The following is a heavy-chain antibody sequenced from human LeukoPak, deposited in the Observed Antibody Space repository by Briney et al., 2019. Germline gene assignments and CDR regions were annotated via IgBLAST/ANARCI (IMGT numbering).Heavy chain of an antibody. V-gene: IGHV1-8*01. CDR2: MNPNSGNT. J-gene: IGHJ5*02. Sequence: ASVKVSCKASGYTFTSYDINWVRQATGQGLGWMGWMNPNSGNTGYAQKFQGRVTMTRNTSISTAYMELSSLRSEDTAVYYCARGISLDDHVSWLDPWGQGTLVTVSS. CDR3: ARGISLDDHVSWLDP. D-gene: IGHD3-16*02. CDR1: GYTFTSYD.